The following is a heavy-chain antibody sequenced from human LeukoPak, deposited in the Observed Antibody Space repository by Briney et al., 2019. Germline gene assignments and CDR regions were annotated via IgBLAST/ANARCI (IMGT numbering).Heavy chain of an antibody. D-gene: IGHD3-22*01. Sequence: GGSLRLSCAASGFTFSSYGMHWVRQAPGKGLEWVAFIRYDGSNKYYADSVKGRFTISRDNSKNTLYLQMSSLRAEDTAVYYCAKDYESSGYFDAFDIWGQGTMVTVSS. CDR3: AKDYESSGYFDAFDI. CDR1: GFTFSSYG. J-gene: IGHJ3*02. CDR2: IRYDGSNK. V-gene: IGHV3-30*02.